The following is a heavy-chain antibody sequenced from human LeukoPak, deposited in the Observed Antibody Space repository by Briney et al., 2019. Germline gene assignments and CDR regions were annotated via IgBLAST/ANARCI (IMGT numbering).Heavy chain of an antibody. V-gene: IGHV4-59*11. Sequence: PSETLSLTCTVSGGSISSHYWSWIRQPPGKGLEWIGYIYYSGSTNYNPSLKSRVTISVDTSKNQFSLKLSSVTAADTAVYYCARSWAIVVVPAAGIGDYWGQGTLVTVSS. D-gene: IGHD2-2*01. J-gene: IGHJ4*02. CDR2: IYYSGST. CDR3: ARSWAIVVVPAAGIGDY. CDR1: GGSISSHY.